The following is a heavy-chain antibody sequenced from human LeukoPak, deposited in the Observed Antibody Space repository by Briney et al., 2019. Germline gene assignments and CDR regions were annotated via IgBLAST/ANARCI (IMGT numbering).Heavy chain of an antibody. CDR1: GFTFSSYS. J-gene: IGHJ4*02. V-gene: IGHV3-21*01. Sequence: PGGSLRLSCAASGFTFSSYSMNWVRQAPGKGLEWVSSITSSSTYIYYADSMKGRFTISRDNAKNSLYLQMDSLRAEDTAVYYCARGLEAFSSGTFDYWGQGTLVTVSS. CDR3: ARGLEAFSSGTFDY. CDR2: ITSSSTYI. D-gene: IGHD6-19*01.